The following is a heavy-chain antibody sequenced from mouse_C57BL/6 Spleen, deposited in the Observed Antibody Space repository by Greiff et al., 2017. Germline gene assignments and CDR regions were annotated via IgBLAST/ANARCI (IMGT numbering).Heavy chain of an antibody. CDR3: TRDYGSSSYWYFDV. V-gene: IGHV1-81*01. Sequence: VQLQQSGAELARPGASVKLSCKASGYTFTSYGISWVKQRSGQGLEWIGELYPRSGNTYYNEKFKGEATLTADKSSSTAYMELRSLTSEDSAVYYCTRDYGSSSYWYFDVWGTGTTVTVSS. D-gene: IGHD1-1*01. CDR2: LYPRSGNT. J-gene: IGHJ1*03. CDR1: GYTFTSYG.